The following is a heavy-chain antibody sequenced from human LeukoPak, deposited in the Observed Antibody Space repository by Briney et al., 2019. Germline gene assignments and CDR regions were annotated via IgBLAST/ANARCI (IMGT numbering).Heavy chain of an antibody. D-gene: IGHD3-10*01. CDR1: GFTVSSNY. CDR3: ARDSAGNQYSSGNFDL. J-gene: IGHJ4*02. V-gene: IGHV3-53*01. CDR2: IYSGGES. Sequence: GGSLRLSCAASGFTVSSNYMSWVRQAPGKGLEWVSVIYSGGESYYADSVLGRFTISRDNSNNTVFLEMNSLTADDTAVYFCARDSAGNQYSSGNFDLWGQGTLVTVSS.